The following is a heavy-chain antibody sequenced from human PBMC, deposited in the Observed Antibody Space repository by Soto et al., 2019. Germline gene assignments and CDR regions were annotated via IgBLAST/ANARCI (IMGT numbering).Heavy chain of an antibody. CDR1: GFTFNNFA. CDR2: ISYDGGDK. Sequence: QVQLVGSGGGVVQPGRSLRLSCAASGFTFNNFAMHWVRQAPGKGLEWVAVISYDGGDKYYADSVKGRFTISRDNSKNTLYRQMNGLRAEDTAVYYCARDLSTGVADYYFDYWNQGALVTVSS. CDR3: ARDLSTGVADYYFDY. V-gene: IGHV3-30*03. J-gene: IGHJ4*02. D-gene: IGHD2-15*01.